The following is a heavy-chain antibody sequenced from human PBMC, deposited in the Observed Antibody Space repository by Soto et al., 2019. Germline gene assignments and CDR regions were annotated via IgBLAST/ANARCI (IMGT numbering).Heavy chain of an antibody. CDR2: FDPEDGET. CDR3: ATASPIKRGVAGTSNYYGMDV. V-gene: IGHV1-24*01. Sequence: QVQLVQSGAEVKKPGASVKVSCKVSGYTLTELSMHWVRQAPGKGLEWMGGFDPEDGETIYAQKFQGRVTMTEDTSTDTAYMELSSLRSEDTDVYYCATASPIKRGVAGTSNYYGMDVWGQGTTVTVSS. D-gene: IGHD2-15*01. J-gene: IGHJ6*02. CDR1: GYTLTELS.